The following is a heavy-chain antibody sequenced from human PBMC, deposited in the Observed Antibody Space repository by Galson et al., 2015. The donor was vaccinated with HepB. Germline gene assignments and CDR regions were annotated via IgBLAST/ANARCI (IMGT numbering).Heavy chain of an antibody. Sequence: LSLTCTVSGGSLSISSYYWGWIRQPPGKGLEWIGSLYYTGSAYYNPSLKSRVTISGDTSNNQSSLNLRSVTAADTAVYYCARDFYSGTYYGNTWFDPWGQGTLVTVSS. CDR3: ARDFYSGTYYGNTWFDP. CDR1: GGSLSISSYY. V-gene: IGHV4-39*07. D-gene: IGHD1-26*01. J-gene: IGHJ5*02. CDR2: LYYTGSA.